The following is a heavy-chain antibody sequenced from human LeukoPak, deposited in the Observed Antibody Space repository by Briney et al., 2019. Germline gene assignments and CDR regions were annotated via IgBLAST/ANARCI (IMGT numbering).Heavy chain of an antibody. CDR1: GYTFTSYD. J-gene: IGHJ4*02. CDR2: MNTKSGNT. CDR3: ARVAGSPDY. V-gene: IGHV1-8*01. D-gene: IGHD1-26*01. Sequence: GASVKVSCKASGYTFTSYDINWVRQATEQGFEWMGWMNTKSGNTGFAQKFQGRVSMTRNTATSTAYMELNSLRSEDTAVYYCARVAGSPDYWGQGTLVTVST.